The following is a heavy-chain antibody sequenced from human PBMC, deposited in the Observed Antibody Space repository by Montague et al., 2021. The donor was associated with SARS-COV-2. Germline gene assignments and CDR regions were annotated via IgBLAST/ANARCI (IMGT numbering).Heavy chain of an antibody. CDR1: GGSFSGYY. CDR2: INHSGST. J-gene: IGHJ6*02. Sequence: SETLSLTCAVYGGSFSGYYWSWIRQPPGKGLEWIGEINHSGSTNYNPTLKSRVTISVDTSKNQFSLKLSSVTAADTAVYYCASGSGCSGGSCYTDWDPYYYYGMDVWGQGTTVTVSS. V-gene: IGHV4-34*01. CDR3: ASGSGCSGGSCYTDWDPYYYYGMDV. D-gene: IGHD2-15*01.